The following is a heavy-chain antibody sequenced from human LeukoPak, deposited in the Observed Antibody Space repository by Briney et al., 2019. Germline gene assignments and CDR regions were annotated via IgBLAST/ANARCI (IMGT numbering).Heavy chain of an antibody. CDR2: ISSTSSSYI. J-gene: IGHJ6*03. D-gene: IGHD1-1*01. Sequence: GGSLRLSCAASGFTFSSYSMNWVRQAPGKGLEWVSSISSTSSSYIYYADSVKGRFTVSRDNAKNSLYLQMNNLRVEDTAVYYCARDVSGTYYYNYMDVWGRGTTVTISS. V-gene: IGHV3-21*01. CDR3: ARDVSGTYYYNYMDV. CDR1: GFTFSSYS.